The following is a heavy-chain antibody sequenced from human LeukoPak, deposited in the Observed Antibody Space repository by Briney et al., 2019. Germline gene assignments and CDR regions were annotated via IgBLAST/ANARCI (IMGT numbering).Heavy chain of an antibody. Sequence: GGSLRLSCAASGFTFSNAWMSCVRQAPGKGLVWVSRINSDGINTSYADSVKGRFTISRDNAKNTLNLQMNSLRAEDTAVYYCARDLGQHYDTSDNWFDPWGQGTLVTVSS. D-gene: IGHD3-22*01. CDR1: GFTFSNAW. CDR2: INSDGINT. CDR3: ARDLGQHYDTSDNWFDP. V-gene: IGHV3-74*01. J-gene: IGHJ5*02.